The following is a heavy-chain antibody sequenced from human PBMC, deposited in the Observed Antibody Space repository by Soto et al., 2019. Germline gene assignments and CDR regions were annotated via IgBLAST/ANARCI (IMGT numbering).Heavy chain of an antibody. V-gene: IGHV3-23*01. J-gene: IGHJ4*02. D-gene: IGHD3-22*01. CDR2: ISGSGGST. CDR3: AKDGAITMIVAGQYDY. CDR1: GFTFSSYA. Sequence: GGSLRLSCAASGFTFSSYAMSWVRQAPGKGLEWVSAISGSGGSTYYADSVKGRFTISRDNSKNTLYLQMNSLRAEDTAVYYCAKDGAITMIVAGQYDYWGQGTLVTVSS.